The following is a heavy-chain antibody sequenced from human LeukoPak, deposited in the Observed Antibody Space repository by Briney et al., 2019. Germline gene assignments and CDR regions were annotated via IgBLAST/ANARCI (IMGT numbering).Heavy chain of an antibody. CDR3: ARSDSGYYYYFDY. CDR1: GFTFSNHA. Sequence: PGGSLRLSCAASGFTFSNHAMSWVRQAPGKGLEWVSAISGSGGSTYYADSVKGRFTISRDNSKNTLYLQMNSLRAEDTAVYYCARSDSGYYYYFDYWGQGTLVTVSS. CDR2: ISGSGGST. J-gene: IGHJ4*02. D-gene: IGHD3-22*01. V-gene: IGHV3-23*01.